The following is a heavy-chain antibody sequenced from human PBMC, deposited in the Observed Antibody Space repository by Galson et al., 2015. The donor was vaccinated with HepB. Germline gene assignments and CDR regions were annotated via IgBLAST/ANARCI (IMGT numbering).Heavy chain of an antibody. J-gene: IGHJ6*02. D-gene: IGHD3-10*01. CDR2: IRSKAYGGTT. Sequence: SLRLSCAASGFTFGDYAMSWFRQAPGKGLEWVGFIRSKAYGGTTEYAASVKGRFTISRDDSKSIAYLQMNSLKTEDTAVYYCTRGESGGSGSDYYYYGMDVWGQGTTVTVSS. CDR1: GFTFGDYA. CDR3: TRGESGGSGSDYYYYGMDV. V-gene: IGHV3-49*03.